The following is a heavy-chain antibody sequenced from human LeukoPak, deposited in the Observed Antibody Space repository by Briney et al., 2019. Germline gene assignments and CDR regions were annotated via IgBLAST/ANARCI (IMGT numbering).Heavy chain of an antibody. CDR2: IKQDGSEK. Sequence: GGSLRLSCVVSGFTFSSYWMSWVRQAPGKGLEWVANIKQDGSEKYYVDSVKGRFTISRDNAKNSLYLQMNSLRAEDTAVYYCARGVGHDAFDIWGQGTMVTVSS. CDR3: ARGVGHDAFDI. V-gene: IGHV3-7*01. J-gene: IGHJ3*02. D-gene: IGHD2-2*01. CDR1: GFTFSSYW.